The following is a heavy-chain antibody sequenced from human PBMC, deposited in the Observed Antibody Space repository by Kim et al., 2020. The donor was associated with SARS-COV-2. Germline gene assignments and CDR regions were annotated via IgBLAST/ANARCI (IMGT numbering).Heavy chain of an antibody. CDR2: IYSGGST. CDR1: GFTVSSNY. D-gene: IGHD2-2*01. CDR3: ARVQLPYRIFDY. J-gene: IGHJ4*02. V-gene: IGHV3-53*01. Sequence: GGSLRLSCAASGFTVSSNYMSWVRQAPGKGLEWVSVIYSGGSTYYADSVKGRFTISRDNSKNTLYLQMNSLRAEDTAVYYCARVQLPYRIFDYWGQGTLVTVSS.